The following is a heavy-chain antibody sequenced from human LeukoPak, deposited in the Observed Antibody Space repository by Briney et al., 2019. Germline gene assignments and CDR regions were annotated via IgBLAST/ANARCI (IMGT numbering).Heavy chain of an antibody. Sequence: SVKVSCKASGGTFSSYAISWVRQAPGQGLEWMGRIIPILGIANYAQKFQGRVTMTRDTSTSTVYMELSSLRSEDTAVYYCARENPVAAAADYWGQGTLVTVSS. D-gene: IGHD6-13*01. J-gene: IGHJ4*02. CDR1: GGTFSSYA. V-gene: IGHV1-69*04. CDR3: ARENPVAAAADY. CDR2: IIPILGIA.